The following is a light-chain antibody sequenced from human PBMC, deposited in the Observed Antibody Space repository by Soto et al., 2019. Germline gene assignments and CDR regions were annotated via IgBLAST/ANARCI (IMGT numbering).Light chain of an antibody. CDR3: SSYTSATTRV. J-gene: IGLJ3*02. CDR1: SSDVGAYNY. V-gene: IGLV2-14*01. CDR2: DVS. Sequence: QSALTQPASVSGSPGQSITISCTGTSSDVGAYNYVSSYQQHPGKAPKLMIFDVSNRPSGVSNRFSGSKSGNTASLTISGVQAEDEADYYCSSYTSATTRVFGGGTTVTVL.